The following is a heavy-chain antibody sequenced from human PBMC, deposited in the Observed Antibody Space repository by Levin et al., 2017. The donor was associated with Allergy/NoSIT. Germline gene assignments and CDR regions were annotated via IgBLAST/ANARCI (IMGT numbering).Heavy chain of an antibody. J-gene: IGHJ4*02. CDR2: IKSKADGGTT. CDR1: GITFSNAW. Sequence: PGGSLRLSCAASGITFSNAWMSWARQAPGKGLEWVGRIKSKADGGTTEYAAPVKGRFTISRDDSKNTLYLQMNSLKTEDTAVYFCTTYSSSWYYFDYWGQGTLVTVSS. CDR3: TTYSSSWYYFDY. D-gene: IGHD6-13*01. V-gene: IGHV3-15*01.